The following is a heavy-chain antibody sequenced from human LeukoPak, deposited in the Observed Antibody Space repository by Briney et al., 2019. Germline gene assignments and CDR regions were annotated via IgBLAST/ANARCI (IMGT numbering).Heavy chain of an antibody. D-gene: IGHD3-3*01. CDR1: GFTFSSYA. CDR3: AKYDFWSGYSRIDY. V-gene: IGHV3-23*01. CDR2: ISGSGGST. Sequence: PGGSLRLSCAASGFTFSSYAMSWVRQAPGKGLEWVSAISGSGGSTYYADSVKGRFTISRDNSKNTLYLQMNSLRAEDTAVYYCAKYDFWSGYSRIDYWGQGILVTVSS. J-gene: IGHJ4*02.